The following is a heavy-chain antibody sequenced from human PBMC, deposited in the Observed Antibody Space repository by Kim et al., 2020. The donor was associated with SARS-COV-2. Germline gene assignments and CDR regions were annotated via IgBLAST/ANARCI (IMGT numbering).Heavy chain of an antibody. CDR1: GGTFSSYA. J-gene: IGHJ6*02. CDR2: IIPIFGTA. Sequence: SVKVSCKASGGTFSSYAISWVRQAPGQGLEWMGGIIPIFGTANYAQKFQGRVTITADESTSTAYMELSSLRSEDTAVYYCAGVATTVYYYYYYGMDVWGQGTTVTVSS. V-gene: IGHV1-69*13. CDR3: AGVATTVYYYYYYGMDV. D-gene: IGHD5-12*01.